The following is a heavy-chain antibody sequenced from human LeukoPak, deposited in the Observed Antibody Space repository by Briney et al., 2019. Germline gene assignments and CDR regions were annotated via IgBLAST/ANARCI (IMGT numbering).Heavy chain of an antibody. Sequence: ASVKVSCKASGGTFSGYAISWVRQAPGQGLEWMGGIIPIFGTANYAQKFQGRVTITADESTSTAYMELSSLRSEDTAVYYCAIIQVAGIVVVTAMTDAFDIWGQGTMVTVSS. CDR2: IIPIFGTA. V-gene: IGHV1-69*13. D-gene: IGHD2-21*02. J-gene: IGHJ3*02. CDR1: GGTFSGYA. CDR3: AIIQVAGIVVVTAMTDAFDI.